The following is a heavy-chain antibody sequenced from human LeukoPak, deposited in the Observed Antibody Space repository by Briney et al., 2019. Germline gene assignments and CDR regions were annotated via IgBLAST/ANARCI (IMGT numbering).Heavy chain of an antibody. CDR2: ISYDGSNK. D-gene: IGHD3-9*01. CDR1: GFTFSSYA. V-gene: IGHV3-30-3*01. J-gene: IGHJ4*02. Sequence: GRSLRLSCAASGFTFSSYAMHWVRQTPGKGLEWVAVISYDGSNKYYADSVKGRFTISRDNSKNTLYLQMNSLRAEDTAVYYCARGYYDILTGYYPVDYWGQGTLVTVSS. CDR3: ARGYYDILTGYYPVDY.